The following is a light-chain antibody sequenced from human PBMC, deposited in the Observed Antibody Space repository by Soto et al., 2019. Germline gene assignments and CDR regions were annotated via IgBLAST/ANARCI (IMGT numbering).Light chain of an antibody. J-gene: IGLJ1*01. CDR2: EVS. Sequence: QSPLTQPACVSGSPGQSITIACTGTISDVGGYNYVSWYQQHPGKAPKLMIYEVSNRPSGVSNRFSGSKSGNTASLTISGLQAEDEADYYCRSYTSSSTSVFGTGTKVTVL. V-gene: IGLV2-14*01. CDR3: RSYTSSSTSV. CDR1: ISDVGGYNY.